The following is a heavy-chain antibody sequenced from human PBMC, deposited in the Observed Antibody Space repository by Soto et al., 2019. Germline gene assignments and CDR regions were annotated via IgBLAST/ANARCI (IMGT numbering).Heavy chain of an antibody. CDR3: ARHGGCSGGSCQYNWFDP. CDR1: GGSISSGGYY. Sequence: SETLSLTCTVSGGSISSGGYYWSWIRQHPGKGLEWIGYIYYSGSTNYNPSLKSRVTISVDTSKNQFSLKLSSVTAADTAVYYCARHGGCSGGSCQYNWFDPWGQGTLVTVSS. J-gene: IGHJ5*02. D-gene: IGHD2-15*01. CDR2: IYYSGST. V-gene: IGHV4-61*08.